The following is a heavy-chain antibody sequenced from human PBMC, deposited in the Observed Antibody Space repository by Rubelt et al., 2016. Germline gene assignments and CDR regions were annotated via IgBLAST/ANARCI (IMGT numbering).Heavy chain of an antibody. J-gene: IGHJ6*01. CDR2: INHSGST. V-gene: IGHV4-34*01. Sequence: QVQLQQWGAGLLKPSETLSLTCAVYGGSFSGYYWSWIRQPPGKGLEWIGEINHSGSTNYNPSLKSRVTISLDTSKNQFSLKLSSVTAADTAVYYCARGRMGFHYYYYGMDVWGPGTTVTVSS. CDR1: GGSFSGYY. CDR3: ARGRMGFHYYYYGMDV. D-gene: IGHD1-26*01.